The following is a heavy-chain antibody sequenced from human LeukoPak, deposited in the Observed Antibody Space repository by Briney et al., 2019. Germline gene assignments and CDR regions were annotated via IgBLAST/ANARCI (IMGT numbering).Heavy chain of an antibody. V-gene: IGHV1-8*03. D-gene: IGHD1-26*01. CDR2: MNPNSGNT. CDR3: ARGSGSYYAFDI. Sequence: ASVKVSCKASGGTFSSYAINWVRQATGQGLEWMGWMNPNSGNTGYAQKFQGRVTITRNTSISTAYMELSSLRSEDTAVYYCARGSGSYYAFDIWGQGTMVTVSS. J-gene: IGHJ3*02. CDR1: GGTFSSYA.